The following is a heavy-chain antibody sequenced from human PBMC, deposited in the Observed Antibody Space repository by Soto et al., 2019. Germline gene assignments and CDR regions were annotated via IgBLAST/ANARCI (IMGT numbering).Heavy chain of an antibody. J-gene: IGHJ3*02. V-gene: IGHV3-73*01. Sequence: GGSLRLSCAASGFTFSGSAMHWVRQASGKGLEWVGRIRSKANSYATAYAASVKGRFTISRDDSKNTAYLQMNSLKTEDTAVYYCTRHRTAGTNVKNAFDIWGQGTMVTVSS. CDR3: TRHRTAGTNVKNAFDI. CDR1: GFTFSGSA. CDR2: IRSKANSYAT. D-gene: IGHD1-1*01.